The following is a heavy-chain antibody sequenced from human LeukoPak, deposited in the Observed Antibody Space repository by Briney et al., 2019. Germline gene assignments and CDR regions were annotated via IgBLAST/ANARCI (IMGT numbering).Heavy chain of an antibody. J-gene: IGHJ4*02. Sequence: GGSLRLSCAASGFTFSSYAMSWVRRAPGKGLEWVSAISGSGGSTYYADSVKGRFTISRDNSKNTLYLQMNSLRAEDTAVYYCAKEGTYCSGGSCYDIDDYWGQGTLVTVSS. CDR2: ISGSGGST. CDR3: AKEGTYCSGGSCYDIDDY. D-gene: IGHD2-15*01. CDR1: GFTFSSYA. V-gene: IGHV3-23*01.